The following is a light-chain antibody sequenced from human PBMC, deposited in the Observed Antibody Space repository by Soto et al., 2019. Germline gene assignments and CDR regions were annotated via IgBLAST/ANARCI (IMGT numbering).Light chain of an antibody. CDR2: RDS. CDR3: AAWDDSLRGGV. CDR1: SSSIGSNY. Sequence: QSVLTQPPSASGTPGQRVTISCSESSSSIGSNYIYWYLQLPGTAPKLLIYRDSQRPSGVPDRFSGSKSGTSASLAISGLRSEDEADYYCAAWDDSLRGGVFGGGTKVTVL. V-gene: IGLV1-47*01. J-gene: IGLJ3*02.